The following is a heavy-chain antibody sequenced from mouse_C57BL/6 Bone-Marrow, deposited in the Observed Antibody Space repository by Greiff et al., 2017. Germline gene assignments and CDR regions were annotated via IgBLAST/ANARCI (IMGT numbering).Heavy chain of an antibody. CDR2: LYPRDGST. D-gene: IGHD1-1*01. V-gene: IGHV1-85*01. Sequence: QVQLQQSGPELVKPGASVKLSCKASGYTFTSYDINWVKQRPGQGLEWIGWLYPRDGSTKYNEKFKGKATLTVDTSSSTAYMELHSLTSEDSAVYFCSRANPSATTVVATDWFAYWGQVALVTVSA. CDR1: GYTFTSYD. CDR3: SRANPSATTVVATDWFAY. J-gene: IGHJ3*01.